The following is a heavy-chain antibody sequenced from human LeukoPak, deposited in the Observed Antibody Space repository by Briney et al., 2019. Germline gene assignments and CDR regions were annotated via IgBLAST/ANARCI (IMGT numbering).Heavy chain of an antibody. Sequence: ASVKVSCKASGYTFSSYDVNWVRQATGQGLEWMGWMNPNSGNTGYAQKFQGRVTMTRNTSISTAYMELSSLRSEDTAVYYCARRNYGSPRWFDPWGQGTLVTVSS. CDR1: GYTFSSYD. CDR2: MNPNSGNT. CDR3: ARRNYGSPRWFDP. D-gene: IGHD3-10*01. J-gene: IGHJ5*02. V-gene: IGHV1-8*01.